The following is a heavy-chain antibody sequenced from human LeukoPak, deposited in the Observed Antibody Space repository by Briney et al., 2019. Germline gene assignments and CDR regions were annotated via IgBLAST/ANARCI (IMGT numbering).Heavy chain of an antibody. V-gene: IGHV3-30-3*01. J-gene: IGHJ4*02. CDR3: ASLLGRYCSGGSCYSDFDY. CDR2: ISYDGSNK. D-gene: IGHD2-15*01. Sequence: GGSLRLSCAASGFTFSSYAMHWVRQAPGKGLEWVAVISYDGSNKYYADSVKGRFTISRDNSKNTLYLQMNSLRAEDTAVYYCASLLGRYCSGGSCYSDFDYWGQGTLVTVSS. CDR1: GFTFSSYA.